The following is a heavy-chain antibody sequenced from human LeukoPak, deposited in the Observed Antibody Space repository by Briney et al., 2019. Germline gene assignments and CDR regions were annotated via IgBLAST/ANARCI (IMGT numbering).Heavy chain of an antibody. V-gene: IGHV3-48*03. J-gene: IGHJ4*02. CDR2: ISSSGDTI. D-gene: IGHD6-13*01. CDR3: ARDGATAGSWTFFDY. Sequence: GGSLRLSCAASGFTFSTYEMNWVRQAPGKGVEWVSYISSSGDTIYYADPVKGRFTISKDSAQNSLYLQMNSLRAEDTAVYYCARDGATAGSWTFFDYWGQGTLVTVSS. CDR1: GFTFSTYE.